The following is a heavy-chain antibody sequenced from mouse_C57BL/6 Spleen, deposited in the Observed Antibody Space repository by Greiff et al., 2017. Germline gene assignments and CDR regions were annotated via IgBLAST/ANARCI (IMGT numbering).Heavy chain of an antibody. Sequence: EVKLVESGAELVKPGASVKLSCTASGFNFKDYYMHWVKQRAEQGLEWIGRIDPEDGETKYAPKFQGKATITADTSTNTAYLQLSSQTSEDTAVYYCARRGVYYPMDYWGQGTSVTVSS. CDR1: GFNFKDYY. J-gene: IGHJ4*01. CDR3: ARRGVYYPMDY. CDR2: IDPEDGET. V-gene: IGHV14-2*01.